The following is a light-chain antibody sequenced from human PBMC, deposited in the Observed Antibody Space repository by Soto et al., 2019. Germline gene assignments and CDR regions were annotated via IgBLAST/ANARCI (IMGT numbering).Light chain of an antibody. CDR1: SSNIGEGYD. CDR2: VNN. V-gene: IGLV1-40*01. CDR3: QSYDRSLSAWV. Sequence: QSVLTQPPSVSGAPGQRLTISCTGSSSNIGEGYDVHWYQQLPRTAPKLLIFVNNSRPSGVPDRFSGSKSGTSASLDITGIQAADEADYPSQSYDRSLSAWVFGGGTKATVL. J-gene: IGLJ3*02.